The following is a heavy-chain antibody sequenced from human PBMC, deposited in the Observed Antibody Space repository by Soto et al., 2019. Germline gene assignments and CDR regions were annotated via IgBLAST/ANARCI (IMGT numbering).Heavy chain of an antibody. CDR3: ARGYCSGGSCYSFDY. Sequence: QLQLQESGSGLVKPSQTLPLTRAVSGGSVSSGGYSWSWFRQPPGKGLEWIGYIYQSGSTYYNPPLKSRVTISVLRSKNQFSLRLSSVTAADTAVYYCARGYCSGGSCYSFDYWGQGTLVTVSS. CDR2: IYQSGST. CDR1: GGSVSSGGYS. J-gene: IGHJ4*02. V-gene: IGHV4-30-2*01. D-gene: IGHD2-15*01.